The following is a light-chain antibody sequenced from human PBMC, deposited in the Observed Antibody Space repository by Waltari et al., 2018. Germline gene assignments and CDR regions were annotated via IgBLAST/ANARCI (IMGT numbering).Light chain of an antibody. J-gene: IGKJ4*01. CDR2: DAS. Sequence: EIVMTQSPANLSVSPGESATLACRPSQSDDIKLAWYQQKPCQAPTLLISDASTRATVIPPRFSGSGSGTDFTLTISSLQSEDFAVYYCQQYNNWPLTFGGGTKVEIK. CDR1: QSDDIK. V-gene: IGKV3-15*01. CDR3: QQYNNWPLT.